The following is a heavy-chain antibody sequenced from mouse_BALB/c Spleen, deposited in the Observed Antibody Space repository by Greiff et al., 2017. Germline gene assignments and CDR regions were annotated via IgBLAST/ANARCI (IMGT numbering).Heavy chain of an antibody. Sequence: VQLQQSGAELVRPGVSVKISCKGSGYTFTDYAMHWVKQSHAKSLEWIGVISTYYGDASYNQKFKGKATMTVDKSSSTAYMELARLTSEDSAIYYCARDKLRYYAMDYWGQGTSVTVSS. CDR1: GYTFTDYA. J-gene: IGHJ4*01. CDR2: ISTYYGDA. V-gene: IGHV1S137*01. D-gene: IGHD1-1*01. CDR3: ARDKLRYYAMDY.